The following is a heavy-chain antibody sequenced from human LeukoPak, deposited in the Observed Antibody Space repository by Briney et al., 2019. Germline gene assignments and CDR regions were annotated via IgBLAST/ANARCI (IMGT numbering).Heavy chain of an antibody. D-gene: IGHD2-21*01. V-gene: IGHV4-4*07. CDR1: GGSISGYF. Sequence: SETLSLTCTVSGGSISGYFWSWIRQPAGKGPEWIGRIYTNENTNYSPSLKSRVTMSVNTSKNQFSMKMTSVTSPDTAVYYFAREGGEAYCGGNCYYFGYWGPGTVVTVSS. CDR2: IYTNENT. CDR3: AREGGEAYCGGNCYYFGY. J-gene: IGHJ4*02.